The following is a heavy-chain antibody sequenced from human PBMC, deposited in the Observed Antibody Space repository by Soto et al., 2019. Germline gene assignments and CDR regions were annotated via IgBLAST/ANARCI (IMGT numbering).Heavy chain of an antibody. CDR3: ARGVLSVYYYDSSGYPYFDY. CDR2: FDPEDGET. J-gene: IGHJ4*02. CDR1: GYTLTELS. V-gene: IGHV1-24*01. Sequence: GASVKVSCKVSGYTLTELSMHWVRQAPGKGLEWMGGFDPEDGETIYAQKFQGRVTMTEDTSTDTAYMELSSLRSEDTAVYYCARGVLSVYYYDSSGYPYFDYWGQGTLVTVSS. D-gene: IGHD3-22*01.